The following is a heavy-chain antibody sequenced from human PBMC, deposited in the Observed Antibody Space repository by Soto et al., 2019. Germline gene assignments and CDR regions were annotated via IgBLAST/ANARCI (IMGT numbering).Heavy chain of an antibody. CDR3: ARALYCGGDCYPPLGHGY. Sequence: QVQLVESGGGVVQPGRSLRLSCAASGFIFSTYGMYWVRQAPGKGLEWVADIWYDGSDEYYADSVKGRFTISRDNFKNMLYLQMNNLRVEDTAVYYCARALYCGGDCYPPLGHGYWGQGTLVTVSS. CDR1: GFIFSTYG. V-gene: IGHV3-33*01. J-gene: IGHJ4*02. CDR2: IWYDGSDE. D-gene: IGHD2-21*02.